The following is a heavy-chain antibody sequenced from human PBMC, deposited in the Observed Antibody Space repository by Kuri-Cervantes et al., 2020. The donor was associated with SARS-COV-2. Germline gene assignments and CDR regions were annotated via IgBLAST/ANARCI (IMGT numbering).Heavy chain of an antibody. J-gene: IGHJ4*02. CDR2: INPNSGGT. CDR3: ARDRGYCSGGSCSHFGY. CDR1: GYTFTGYY. Sequence: ASVKVSCKASGYTFTGYYMHWVRQAPGQGLEWMGWINPNSGGTNYAQKFQGRVTMTGDTSTSTVYMELSSLRSEDTAVYYCARDRGYCSGGSCSHFGYWGQGTLVTVSS. D-gene: IGHD2-15*01. V-gene: IGHV1-2*02.